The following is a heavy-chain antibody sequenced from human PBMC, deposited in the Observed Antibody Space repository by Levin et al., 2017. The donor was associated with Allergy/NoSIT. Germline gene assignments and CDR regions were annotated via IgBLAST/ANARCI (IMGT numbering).Heavy chain of an antibody. CDR1: GYSISSSNW. CDR3: ARKNYYYGSGHYHGAFDI. Sequence: SETLSLTCGVSGYSISSSNWWGWIRQPPGKGLEWIGHIYYSGTTYYNPSLKNRVTMSVDTSKNQFSLNLNSVTAVDTAVYYCARKNYYYGSGHYHGAFDIWGRGTMVTVSS. D-gene: IGHD3-22*01. V-gene: IGHV4-28*01. CDR2: IYYSGTT. J-gene: IGHJ3*02.